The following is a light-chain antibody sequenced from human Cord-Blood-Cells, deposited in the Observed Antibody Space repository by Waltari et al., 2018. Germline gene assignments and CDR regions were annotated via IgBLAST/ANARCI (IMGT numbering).Light chain of an antibody. Sequence: SYELTQPSSVSVSPAQTARITCSGDVLAKKYARWFQQKPGQAPVLVIYKDSERPSGIPERFSGSSSGTTVTVTISGAQVEDEADYYCYSAADNNWVFGGGTKLTGL. J-gene: IGLJ3*02. CDR2: KDS. CDR1: VLAKKY. V-gene: IGLV3-27*01. CDR3: YSAADNNWV.